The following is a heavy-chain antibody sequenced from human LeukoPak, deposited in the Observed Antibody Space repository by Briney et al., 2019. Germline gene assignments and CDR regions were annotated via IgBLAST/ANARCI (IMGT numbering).Heavy chain of an antibody. V-gene: IGHV1-2*02. CDR1: GYTFTGYC. D-gene: IGHD6-19*01. CDR3: ARYSSGWYYFDY. J-gene: IGHJ4*02. CDR2: INPNSGGT. Sequence: GASVKVSCKASGYTFTGYCMHWVRQAPGQGLEWMGWINPNSGGTNYAQKFQGRVTMTRDTSISTAYMELSRLRSDDTAVYYCARYSSGWYYFDYWGQGTLVTVSS.